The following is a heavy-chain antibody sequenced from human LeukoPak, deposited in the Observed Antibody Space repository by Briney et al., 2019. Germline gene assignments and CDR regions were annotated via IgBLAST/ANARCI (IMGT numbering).Heavy chain of an antibody. V-gene: IGHV3-23*01. Sequence: PGGSLRLSCAASGFTFSSYAMSWVRQAPGKGLEWVSVIGGSGSTTYYADSVKGRFTISRDNSKNMLYLQMNSLRVEDTAVYYCAKDRPYSGGSGVDYWGQGTLITVSS. CDR2: IGGSGSTT. CDR1: GFTFSSYA. CDR3: AKDRPYSGGSGVDY. D-gene: IGHD1-26*01. J-gene: IGHJ4*02.